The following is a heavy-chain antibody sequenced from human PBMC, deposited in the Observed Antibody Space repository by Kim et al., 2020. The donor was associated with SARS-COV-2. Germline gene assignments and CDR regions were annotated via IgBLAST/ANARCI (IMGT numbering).Heavy chain of an antibody. J-gene: IGHJ4*02. CDR2: IWYDGSNK. Sequence: GGSLRLSCAASGFTFSSYGMHWVRQAPGKGLEWVAVIWYDGSNKYYADSVKGRFTISRDNSKNTLYLQMNSLRAEDTAVYYCAKGGVRRSSMVRGDYFDYWGQGTLVTVSS. CDR1: GFTFSSYG. V-gene: IGHV3-33*06. D-gene: IGHD3-10*01. CDR3: AKGGVRRSSMVRGDYFDY.